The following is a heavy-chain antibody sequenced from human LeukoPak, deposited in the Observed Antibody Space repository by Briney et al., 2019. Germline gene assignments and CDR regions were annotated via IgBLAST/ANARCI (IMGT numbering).Heavy chain of an antibody. Sequence: QPGRSLRLSCATSGLTFTDYPMNWVRQAPGGGLGWVSNIRTTGEGTNYAYYADSVKGRVTISRDDAKNTLYLHMNSLRDDDTAVYYWATDQRYAFDYWGQGILVTVSS. J-gene: IGHJ4*02. D-gene: IGHD3-9*01. CDR1: GLTFTDYP. V-gene: IGHV3-48*02. CDR2: IRTTGEGTNYA. CDR3: ATDQRYAFDY.